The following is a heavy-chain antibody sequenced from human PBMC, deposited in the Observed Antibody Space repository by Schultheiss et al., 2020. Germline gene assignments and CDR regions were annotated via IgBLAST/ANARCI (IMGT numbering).Heavy chain of an antibody. CDR3: ARGLGPRYYFDY. CDR1: GFTFSSYG. J-gene: IGHJ4*02. V-gene: IGHV3-7*01. D-gene: IGHD3-16*01. Sequence: GESLKISCAASGFTFSSYGMNWVRQAPGKGLEWVANIKEDGSEKYYVDSVKGRFTISRDNSKNTLYLQMNSLRAEDTAVYYCARGLGPRYYFDYWGQGTLVTVSS. CDR2: IKEDGSEK.